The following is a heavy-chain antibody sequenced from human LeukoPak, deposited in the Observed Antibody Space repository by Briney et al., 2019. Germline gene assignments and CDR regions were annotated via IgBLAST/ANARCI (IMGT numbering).Heavy chain of an antibody. V-gene: IGHV4-59*08. D-gene: IGHD3-10*01. CDR2: IYYSGST. CDR3: ATIPPRYGSGSSAWYFDY. CDR1: GGSISSYY. Sequence: PSETLSLTCTVSGGSISSYYWSWIRQPPGKGLEWIGYIYYSGSTNYNPSLKSRVTISVDTSKNQFSLKLSSVTAADTAVYYCATIPPRYGSGSSAWYFDYWGQGTLVTVSS. J-gene: IGHJ4*02.